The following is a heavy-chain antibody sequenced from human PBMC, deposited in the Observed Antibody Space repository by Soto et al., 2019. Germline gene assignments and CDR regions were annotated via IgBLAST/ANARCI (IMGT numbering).Heavy chain of an antibody. V-gene: IGHV3-33*08. J-gene: IGHJ4*02. CDR2: IWYDGSNK. D-gene: IGHD2-15*01. CDR3: ARDGYCSGGSCYSVPVFDY. CDR1: GFTFRNYV. Sequence: GGSLRLSCAASGFTFRNYVMNWVRQAPGKGLEWVAVIWYDGSNKYYADSVKGRFTISRDNSKNTLYLQMNSLRAEDTAVYYCARDGYCSGGSCYSVPVFDYWGQGTLVTVSS.